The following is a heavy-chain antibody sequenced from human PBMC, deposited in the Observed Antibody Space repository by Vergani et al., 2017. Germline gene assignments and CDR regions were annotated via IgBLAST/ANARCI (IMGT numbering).Heavy chain of an antibody. CDR3: AGDSQASVKSPPQSDLVDP. J-gene: IGHJ5*02. D-gene: IGHD6-6*01. V-gene: IGHV3-21*06. CDR2: IKFPPGEN. Sequence: EAYLVQSGGGLVTPGGSLRLSCAASGFNFPSFTMNWVRQAPGRGLEWISSIKFPPGENFYADSVKGRFTISRDNVKNVLFLQMENLRAADTGVYFCAGDSQASVKSPPQSDLVDPWGQGSLVTVSS. CDR1: GFNFPSFT.